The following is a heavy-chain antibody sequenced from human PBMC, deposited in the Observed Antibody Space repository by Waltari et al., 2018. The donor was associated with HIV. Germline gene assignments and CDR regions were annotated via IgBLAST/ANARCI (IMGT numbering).Heavy chain of an antibody. CDR2: ISSGSGTI. CDR3: ARHSTTSTHFFDY. CDR1: GFPFNTFS. V-gene: IGHV3-48*02. J-gene: IGHJ4*02. D-gene: IGHD2-2*01. Sequence: EVQLAESGGGLVQPGGSLRLSCTASGFPFNTFSMDWVRLAPGKGLEWISYISSGSGTIYYADSVKGRFTISRDNAKKSLYLQMNSLRDEDTAVYFCARHSTTSTHFFDYWGQGTLVTVSS.